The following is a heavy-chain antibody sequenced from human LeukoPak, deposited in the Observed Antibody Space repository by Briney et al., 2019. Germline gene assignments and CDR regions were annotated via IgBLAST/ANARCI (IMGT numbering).Heavy chain of an antibody. CDR3: AKGPGARGHFNWFDP. Sequence: GGSLRLSCAASGFSFSNYEMNWVRQAPGKGLEWISYITASSTTIYYADSMKGRFTISRDNAKNSLYLQMNGLRGEDTAVYYCAKGPGARGHFNWFDPWGQGTLVTVSS. CDR2: ITASSTTI. J-gene: IGHJ5*02. CDR1: GFSFSNYE. D-gene: IGHD5-12*01. V-gene: IGHV3-48*03.